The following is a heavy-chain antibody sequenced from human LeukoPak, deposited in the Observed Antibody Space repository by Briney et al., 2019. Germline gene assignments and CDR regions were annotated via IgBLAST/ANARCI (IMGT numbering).Heavy chain of an antibody. D-gene: IGHD3-3*01. CDR2: ISGSGGST. J-gene: IGHJ4*02. Sequence: GGSLRLSCAASGFTFSSYAMSWVRQAPGKGLEWVSAISGSGGSTYYADSVKGRFTISRDNSKNTLYLQMKSLRAEDTAVYYCANLDFRFVPTDYWGQGTLVTVSS. CDR1: GFTFSSYA. CDR3: ANLDFRFVPTDY. V-gene: IGHV3-23*01.